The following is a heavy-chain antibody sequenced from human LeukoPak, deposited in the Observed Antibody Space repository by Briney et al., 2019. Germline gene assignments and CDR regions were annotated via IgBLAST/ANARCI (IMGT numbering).Heavy chain of an antibody. V-gene: IGHV3-7*01. Sequence: GGSLRLSCAASGITFRSFWMTWVRQAPGKGLEWVANIMQDGSETYYVDSVKGRFTMSRDNAKNSLYLQMNTLRVADTAVYYCARVRGPYGGSGVKAIFDLWGQGTMVTVSS. D-gene: IGHD2-15*01. CDR1: GITFRSFW. CDR3: ARVRGPYGGSGVKAIFDL. J-gene: IGHJ3*01. CDR2: IMQDGSET.